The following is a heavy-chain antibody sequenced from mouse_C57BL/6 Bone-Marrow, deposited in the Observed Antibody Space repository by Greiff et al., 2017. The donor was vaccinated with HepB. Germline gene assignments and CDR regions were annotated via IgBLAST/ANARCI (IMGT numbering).Heavy chain of an antibody. J-gene: IGHJ4*01. CDR1: GYSFTGYY. CDR3: ARLAAYAMDY. CDR2: INPSTGGT. V-gene: IGHV1-42*01. Sequence: VQLQQPGTELVKPGASVKISCKASGYSFTGYYMNWVKQSPEKSLEWIGEINPSTGGTTYNQKFKAKATLTVDKSSSTAYMQLKSLTSEDSAVYYYARLAAYAMDYWGQGTSVTVSS. D-gene: IGHD1-2*01.